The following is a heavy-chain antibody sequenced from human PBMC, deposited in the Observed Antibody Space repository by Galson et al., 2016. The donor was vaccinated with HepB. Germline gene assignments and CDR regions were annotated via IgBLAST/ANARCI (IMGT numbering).Heavy chain of an antibody. CDR3: AKDDDDYNDACDI. J-gene: IGHJ3*02. CDR1: GFTFRSYT. CDR2: ISGSGVGT. Sequence: SLRLSCAASGFTFRSYTMSWVRQAPGKGLGWVSAISGSGVGTYYADSVKGRFTISRDNSKNTLYLQMNSLRAEDTAVYYCAKDDDDYNDACDIWAKGQWSPSLQ. V-gene: IGHV3-23*01. D-gene: IGHD5-24*01.